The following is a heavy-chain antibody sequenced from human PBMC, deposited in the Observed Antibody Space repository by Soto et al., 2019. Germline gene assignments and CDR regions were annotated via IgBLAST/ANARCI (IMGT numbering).Heavy chain of an antibody. J-gene: IGHJ4*02. Sequence: QVQLVQSGAEVKKPGSSVKVSCKASGGTFSSYALSWVRQAPGQGLEWMGGIIPMFGTANYAQRFQDRVTITADELTTTGYMDLSSLTSEDTAVYYCARGTDFGDSGGIAFWGQGTLVTVSS. CDR1: GGTFSSYA. CDR3: ARGTDFGDSGGIAF. D-gene: IGHD4-17*01. V-gene: IGHV1-69*12. CDR2: IIPMFGTA.